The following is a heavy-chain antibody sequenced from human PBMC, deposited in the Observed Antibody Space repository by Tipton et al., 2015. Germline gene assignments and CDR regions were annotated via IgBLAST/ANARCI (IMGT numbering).Heavy chain of an antibody. CDR3: ARGRYDSNIPYFFDS. J-gene: IGHJ4*02. Sequence: TLSLTCTVSGVSISSTGYYWGWIRQPPGKGLEWIGSIYYSGDTYYNPSLKSRVTISEDTSKNQFSLKLSSVTAADTAVYYCARGRYDSNIPYFFDSWGQGTLVTVSS. CDR1: GVSISSTGYY. D-gene: IGHD3-22*01. CDR2: IYYSGDT. V-gene: IGHV4-39*01.